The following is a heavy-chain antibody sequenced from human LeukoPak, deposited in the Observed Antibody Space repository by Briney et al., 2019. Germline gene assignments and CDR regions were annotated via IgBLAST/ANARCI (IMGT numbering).Heavy chain of an antibody. Sequence: GGSLRLSCTASGFTFGDYAMSWFRQAPGKGLEWVGFIGSKAYGGTTEYAASVRGRFTISRDDSKSIAYLQMNSLKTEDTAVYYCTRDVVAGLYYYYYYYMDVWGKGTTVTVSS. V-gene: IGHV3-49*03. D-gene: IGHD6-19*01. J-gene: IGHJ6*03. CDR2: IGSKAYGGTT. CDR3: TRDVVAGLYYYYYYYMDV. CDR1: GFTFGDYA.